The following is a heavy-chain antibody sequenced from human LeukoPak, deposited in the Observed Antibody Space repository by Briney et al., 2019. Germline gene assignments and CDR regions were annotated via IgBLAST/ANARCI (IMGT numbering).Heavy chain of an antibody. CDR2: IYYSGTT. Sequence: PSETLSLTCTVSGASISSGDYYWSWIRQPPGKGLEWIGYIYYSGTTNYNPSLKSRVTISVDTSKNQFSLKLSSVTAADTAVYYCARLLNYYDSSGYYGTHFDYWGQGTLVTVSS. J-gene: IGHJ4*02. CDR3: ARLLNYYDSSGYYGTHFDY. CDR1: GASISSGDYY. V-gene: IGHV4-30-4*01. D-gene: IGHD3-22*01.